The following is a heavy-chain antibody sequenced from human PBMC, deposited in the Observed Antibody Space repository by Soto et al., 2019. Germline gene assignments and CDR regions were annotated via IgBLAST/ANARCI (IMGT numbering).Heavy chain of an antibody. CDR2: IDPSDSYT. CDR3: ARSWLCSAGSCYSNWFDP. D-gene: IGHD2-15*01. V-gene: IGHV5-10-1*01. J-gene: IGHJ5*02. CDR1: GYSFTSYW. Sequence: GESLKISCKGSGYSFTSYWISWVRQMPGKGLEWMGRIDPSDSYTNYSPSFQGHVTISADKSISTAYLQWSSLKASDTAMYYCARSWLCSAGSCYSNWFDPWGQGTLVTVSS.